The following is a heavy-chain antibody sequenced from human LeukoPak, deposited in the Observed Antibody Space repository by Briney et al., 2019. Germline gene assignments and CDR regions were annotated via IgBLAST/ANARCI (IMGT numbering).Heavy chain of an antibody. D-gene: IGHD2-8*01. CDR3: AANGGPFDF. V-gene: IGHV3-7*05. CDR1: GFTFSSYW. CDR2: INQHGTDK. Sequence: AGGSLRLSCAASGFTFSSYWMSWVRQAPGEGLEWVANINQHGTDKYYVDSVRGRFTISRDNAKNSLYLQMNSLRAEDTAVYYCAANGGPFDFWGQGTLVTVSS. J-gene: IGHJ4*02.